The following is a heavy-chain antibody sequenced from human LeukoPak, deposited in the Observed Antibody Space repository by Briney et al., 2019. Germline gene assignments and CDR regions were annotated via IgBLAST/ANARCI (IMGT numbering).Heavy chain of an antibody. CDR3: ARRQGCSSTSCPPDS. Sequence: GASLKISCRGSGYSFTTYWIGWVRQMPGKGLEWMGIIYPGDSDTRDSPSFQGQVTMSADKSINTAYLQWSSLKASDTAMYYCARRQGCSSTSCPPDSWGQGTLVTVSS. D-gene: IGHD2-2*01. CDR2: IYPGDSDT. J-gene: IGHJ4*02. CDR1: GYSFTTYW. V-gene: IGHV5-51*01.